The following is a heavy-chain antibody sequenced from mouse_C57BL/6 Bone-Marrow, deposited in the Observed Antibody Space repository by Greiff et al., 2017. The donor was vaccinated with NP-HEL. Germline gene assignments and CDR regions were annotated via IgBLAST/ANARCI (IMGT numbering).Heavy chain of an antibody. Sequence: VQLVESGPELVKPGASVKLSCKASGYTFTSYDINWVKQRPGQGLEWIGWIYPRDGSTKYNEKFKGKATLTVDTSSSTAYMELHSLTSEDSAVYFCARKEGLRGHYAMDYWGQGTSVTVSS. CDR2: IYPRDGST. D-gene: IGHD2-4*01. V-gene: IGHV1-85*01. CDR1: GYTFTSYD. CDR3: ARKEGLRGHYAMDY. J-gene: IGHJ4*01.